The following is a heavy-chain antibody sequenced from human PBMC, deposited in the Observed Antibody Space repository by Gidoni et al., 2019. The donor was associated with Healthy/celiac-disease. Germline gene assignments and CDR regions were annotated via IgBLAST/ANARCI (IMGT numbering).Heavy chain of an antibody. CDR1: GFTFSSYA. D-gene: IGHD2-2*01. CDR2: IIGSGGST. Sequence: EVQLLESGGGLVQPGGSLRLSCAASGFTFSSYAMSWVRQAPGKGLEWVSAIIGSGGSTYYADSVKGRFTISRDNSKNTLYLQMNSLRAEDTAVYYCASCSSTSDYFDYWGQGTLVTVSS. CDR3: ASCSSTSDYFDY. J-gene: IGHJ4*02. V-gene: IGHV3-23*01.